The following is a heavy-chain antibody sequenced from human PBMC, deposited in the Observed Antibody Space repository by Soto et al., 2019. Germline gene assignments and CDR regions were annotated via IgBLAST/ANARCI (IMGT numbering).Heavy chain of an antibody. D-gene: IGHD2-15*01. J-gene: IGHJ2*01. V-gene: IGHV1-18*01. CDR3: ARVYGGNDWYFDL. CDR2: ISAYNGNT. CDR1: GYTFTSYG. Sequence: GDSVNVACKASGYTFTSYGISSVRQAPGQGLEWMGWISAYNGNTNYAQKLQGRVTMTTDTSTSTAYMELRSLRSDDTAVYYCARVYGGNDWYFDLWGRGTLVTDS.